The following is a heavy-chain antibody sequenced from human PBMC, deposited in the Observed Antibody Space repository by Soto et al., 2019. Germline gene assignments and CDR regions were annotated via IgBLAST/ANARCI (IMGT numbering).Heavy chain of an antibody. V-gene: IGHV1-69*13. CDR1: GGTFSSYA. J-gene: IGHJ6*02. CDR2: IIPMFGTA. Sequence: SVKVSCKTSGGTFSSYAISWVRQAPGQGLEWMGGIIPMFGTANYAQKFQGIVTITADESTSTVYMELSSLRSGDTAVYFCARGATVTTHYYYSLDVWGQGTKVTVSS. D-gene: IGHD4-17*01. CDR3: ARGATVTTHYYYSLDV.